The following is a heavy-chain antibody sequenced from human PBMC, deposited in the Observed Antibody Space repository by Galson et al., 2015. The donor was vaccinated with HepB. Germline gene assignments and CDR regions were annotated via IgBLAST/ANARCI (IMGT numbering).Heavy chain of an antibody. CDR2: ISSSSSYI. CDR3: ARGSRGGQQLVTG. Sequence: SLRLSCAASGFTFSSYSMNWVRQAPGKGLEWVSSISSSSSYIYYADSVKGRFTISRDNAKNSLYLQMNSLRAEDTAVYYCARGSRGGQQLVTGWGQGTLVTVSS. J-gene: IGHJ4*02. D-gene: IGHD6-13*01. CDR1: GFTFSSYS. V-gene: IGHV3-21*01.